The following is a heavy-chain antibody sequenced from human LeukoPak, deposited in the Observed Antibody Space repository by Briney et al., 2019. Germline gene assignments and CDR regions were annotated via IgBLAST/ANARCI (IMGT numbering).Heavy chain of an antibody. CDR1: GFTFSNYA. Sequence: GGSLRLSCAASGFTFSNYAMNWVRQAPGKGLEWVSSISSSSSYIYYADSVKGRFTISRDNAKSSLYLQMNSLRAEDTAVYYCARGIGSYVPSVFDYWGQGTLVTVSS. J-gene: IGHJ4*02. V-gene: IGHV3-21*01. CDR3: ARGIGSYVPSVFDY. D-gene: IGHD1-26*01. CDR2: ISSSSSYI.